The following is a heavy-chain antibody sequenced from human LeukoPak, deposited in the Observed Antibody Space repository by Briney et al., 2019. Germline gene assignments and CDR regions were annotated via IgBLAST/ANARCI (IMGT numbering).Heavy chain of an antibody. V-gene: IGHV1-69*05. CDR3: ARRGSDWNYYFDY. CDR2: IIPIFGTA. D-gene: IGHD1-7*01. Sequence: SVKVSCKASGGTFSSYAISWVRQAPGQGLEWMGGIIPIFGTANYAQKFQGRVTITTDESTSTAYMELSSLRSEDTAVYYCARRGSDWNYYFDYWGQGTLVTVSS. CDR1: GGTFSSYA. J-gene: IGHJ4*02.